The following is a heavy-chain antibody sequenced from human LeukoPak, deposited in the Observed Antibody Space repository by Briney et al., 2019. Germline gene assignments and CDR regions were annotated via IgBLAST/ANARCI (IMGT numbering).Heavy chain of an antibody. V-gene: IGHV3-23*01. J-gene: IGHJ6*02. Sequence: QSGGSLRLSCAASGLTFSNYAMSWVRQAPGKGLEWVSGISDSGGSTYYADSVKGRFIISRDNSKNTLYLQMNSLRAEDTAVYYCAKDLTGPGLDYYYGMDVWGQGTTVTVSS. CDR1: GLTFSNYA. CDR3: AKDLTGPGLDYYYGMDV. D-gene: IGHD4/OR15-4a*01. CDR2: ISDSGGST.